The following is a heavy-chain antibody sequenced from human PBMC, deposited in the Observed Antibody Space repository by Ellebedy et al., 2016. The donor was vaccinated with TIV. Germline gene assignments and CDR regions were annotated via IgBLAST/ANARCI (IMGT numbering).Heavy chain of an antibody. CDR1: GFSVRSAY. Sequence: GGSLRLSCAASGFSVRSAYVTWVRQAPGKGLDWVSIIYSGGETFYADSVKGRFTISRDNSKNTLYLQMNSLRAEDTAVYYCARRIAVAGFDPWGQGTPVTVSS. D-gene: IGHD6-19*01. V-gene: IGHV3-53*01. J-gene: IGHJ5*02. CDR3: ARRIAVAGFDP. CDR2: IYSGGET.